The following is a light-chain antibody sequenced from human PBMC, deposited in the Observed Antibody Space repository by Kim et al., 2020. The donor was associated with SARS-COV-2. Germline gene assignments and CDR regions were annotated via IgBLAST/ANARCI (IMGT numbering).Light chain of an antibody. CDR2: DVS. J-gene: IGKJ1*01. Sequence: DIVLTQSPATLSLSPGERATLSCRASQSISIYLAWYQYKSGQAPRLLIYDVSNRATGIPARFSGSYSGTDFTLTISSLEPEDFAVYYCQQRSNWLWTFGQGTKVDIK. V-gene: IGKV3-11*01. CDR1: QSISIY. CDR3: QQRSNWLWT.